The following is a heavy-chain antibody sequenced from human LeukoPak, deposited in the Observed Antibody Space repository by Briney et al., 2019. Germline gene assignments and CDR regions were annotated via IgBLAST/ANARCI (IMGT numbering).Heavy chain of an antibody. CDR2: ISGSGGST. J-gene: IGHJ4*02. CDR3: AKGSDYGSGSYGDY. D-gene: IGHD3-10*01. V-gene: IGHV3-23*01. CDR1: GFTFDDYA. Sequence: GGSLRLSCAASGFTFDDYAMHWVRQAPWKGLEWVSGISGSGGSTYYADSVKGRFTISRDNSKNTLYLQMNSLRAEDTAVYYCAKGSDYGSGSYGDYWGQGTLVTVSS.